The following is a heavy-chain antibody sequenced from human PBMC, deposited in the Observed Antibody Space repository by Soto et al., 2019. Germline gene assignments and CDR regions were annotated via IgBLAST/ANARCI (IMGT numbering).Heavy chain of an antibody. Sequence: QVFLQDSGPGLVKPSETLSLTCTVSGVSITPYFWSWIRQPAGEAPEWLGHIYASGRTTYNPSLKSRVTMFVSQTQVSLRLTSVTAADTAVYYCARHFDVDPSLDHYYFDLWGRGALVTVSS. CDR3: ARHFDVDPSLDHYYFDL. CDR2: IYASGRT. CDR1: GVSITPYF. V-gene: IGHV4-4*07. J-gene: IGHJ2*01. D-gene: IGHD3-9*01.